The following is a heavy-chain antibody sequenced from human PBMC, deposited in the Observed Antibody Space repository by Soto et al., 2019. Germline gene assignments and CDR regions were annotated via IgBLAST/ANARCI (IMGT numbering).Heavy chain of an antibody. Sequence: QVQLVQSGAEVKKPGASVKVSCKASGYTFTSYAMHWVRQAPGQRLEWMGWINAGNGNTKYSQKFQGRVTITRDTSASTAYMELSSLRSEDTAVYYCAGGPNYDILTGSSFGWFAPWGQGTLVTVSS. CDR2: INAGNGNT. CDR3: AGGPNYDILTGSSFGWFAP. CDR1: GYTFTSYA. J-gene: IGHJ5*02. V-gene: IGHV1-3*01. D-gene: IGHD3-9*01.